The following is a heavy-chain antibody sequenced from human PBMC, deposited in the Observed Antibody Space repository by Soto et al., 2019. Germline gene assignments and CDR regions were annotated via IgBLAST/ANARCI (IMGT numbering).Heavy chain of an antibody. CDR2: ISGSGSST. Sequence: GGSLRLSCSASGFTFSSYAMHWVRQDPGEGQGLRRGLEWVSVISGSGSSTYYVDSVKGRFTISRDNSKNTLYLQMNSLRVEDTAPYYCAKGAPMTTVVTVDYWGQGTLVTVSS. J-gene: IGHJ4*02. V-gene: IGHV3-23*01. CDR3: AKGAPMTTVVTVDY. D-gene: IGHD4-17*01. CDR1: GFTFSSYA.